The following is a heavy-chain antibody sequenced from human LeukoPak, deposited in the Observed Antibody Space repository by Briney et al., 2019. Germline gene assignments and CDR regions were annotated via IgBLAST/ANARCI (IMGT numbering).Heavy chain of an antibody. J-gene: IGHJ6*02. CDR2: IYYSGST. CDR3: ASGAQVITAASGPQQQHHDG. D-gene: IGHD3-22*01. Sequence: SETLSLTCTVSGGSISSHYWSWIRQPPGKGLEWIGYIYYSGSTNYNPSLKSRVTISVDTSKNQFSLKLSSVTAADTAVNYCASGAQVITAASGPQQQHHDGLGQGTPVNV. V-gene: IGHV4-59*11. CDR1: GGSISSHY.